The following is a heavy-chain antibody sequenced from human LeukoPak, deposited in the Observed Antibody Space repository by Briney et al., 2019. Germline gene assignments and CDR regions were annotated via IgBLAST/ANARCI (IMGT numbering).Heavy chain of an antibody. D-gene: IGHD3-22*01. CDR2: IYYSGST. CDR1: GGSISSSDYY. J-gene: IGHJ4*02. V-gene: IGHV4-39*01. Sequence: SETLSLTCTVSGGSISSSDYYWGWSRQPPGKGLGWIGGIYYSGSTYYNPSLKSRVTISVDSSKNQFSLKVSSVTAADTAVYYCARRPSTYYYDSSGYWFDYWGQGTLVTVS. CDR3: ARRPSTYYYDSSGYWFDY.